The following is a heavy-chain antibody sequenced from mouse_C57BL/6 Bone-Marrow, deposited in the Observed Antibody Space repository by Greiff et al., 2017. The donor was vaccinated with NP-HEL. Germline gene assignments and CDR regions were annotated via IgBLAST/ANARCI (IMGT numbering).Heavy chain of an antibody. V-gene: IGHV2-6*01. D-gene: IGHD1-1*01. CDR1: GFSLTSYG. CDR2: IWGVGRT. CDR3: ASHHYYGSSYLWFAY. Sequence: VQLQQSGPGLVAPSQSLSITCTVSGFSLTSYGVDWVRQSPGKGLEWLGVIWGVGRTNYNSALKSRLSISKDNSKSQVFLKMNSLQTDDTAMYYCASHHYYGSSYLWFAYWGQGTLVTVSA. J-gene: IGHJ3*01.